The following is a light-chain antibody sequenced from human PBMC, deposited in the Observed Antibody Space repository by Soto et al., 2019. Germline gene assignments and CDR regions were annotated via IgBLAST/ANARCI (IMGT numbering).Light chain of an antibody. J-gene: IGKJ3*01. Sequence: EIVLTQSPATLSLSPGARASLSCRASQSVSSYLAWYQQKPGQAPRLLIYDASSMATGIPARFSGSGSGTDFTLTISSLEPEDFAVYYCQQRSNWPITFGPGTKVDIK. CDR3: QQRSNWPIT. CDR2: DAS. CDR1: QSVSSY. V-gene: IGKV3-11*01.